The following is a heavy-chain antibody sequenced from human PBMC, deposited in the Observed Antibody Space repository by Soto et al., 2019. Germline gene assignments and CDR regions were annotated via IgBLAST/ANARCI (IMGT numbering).Heavy chain of an antibody. V-gene: IGHV6-1*01. CDR2: TYYRSMWFY. Sequence: SQTLSLTFAIFGDSVSSNSFAWNWIRQSPSRGLEWLGRTYYRSMWFYDYAVSVKGRITIDPDTSKNQFSLQLNSMTPEDTAVYYCARDHQWLVDYWGPGTLVTSPQ. J-gene: IGHJ4*02. CDR1: GDSVSSNSFA. CDR3: ARDHQWLVDY. D-gene: IGHD6-19*01.